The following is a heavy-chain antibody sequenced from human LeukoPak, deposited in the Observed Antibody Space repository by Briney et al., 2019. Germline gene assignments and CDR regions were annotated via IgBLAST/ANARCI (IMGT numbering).Heavy chain of an antibody. Sequence: GASVKVSCKVSGYTLTELSMHWVRQAPGKGLEWMGGFDPEDGETIYAQKFQGRVTMTEDTSTDTAYMELSSPRSEDTAVYYCATVIWVPAALDYWGQGTLVTVSS. CDR2: FDPEDGET. D-gene: IGHD2-2*01. CDR1: GYTLTELS. J-gene: IGHJ4*02. CDR3: ATVIWVPAALDY. V-gene: IGHV1-24*01.